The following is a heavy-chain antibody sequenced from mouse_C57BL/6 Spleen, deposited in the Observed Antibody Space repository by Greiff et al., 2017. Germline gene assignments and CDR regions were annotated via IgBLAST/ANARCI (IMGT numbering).Heavy chain of an antibody. D-gene: IGHD5-5*01. CDR1: GYTFTAST. J-gene: IGHJ3*01. Sequence: QVQLKQSGAELVKPGASVKLSCKASGYTFTASTIHWVKQRSGQGLEWIGWFYPGSGSIKSNEKFKDKATLTADKSYSTVYMELSRLTSEDSTVYFCARHEGSTSYKAWFAYWGQGTLVTVSA. V-gene: IGHV1-62-2*01. CDR3: ARHEGSTSYKAWFAY. CDR2: FYPGSGSI.